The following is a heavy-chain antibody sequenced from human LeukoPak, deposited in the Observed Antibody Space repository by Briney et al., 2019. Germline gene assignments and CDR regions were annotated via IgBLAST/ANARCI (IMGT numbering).Heavy chain of an antibody. CDR2: ITSGSDYI. CDR1: GFTLRSYT. CDR3: VRGSSFSNN. Sequence: TGGSLRISCAASGFTLRSYTMNWVRQAPGKGLQWVSSITSGSDYIYYADSVRGRFTISRDNAKNSLYLQMNSLSPEDTAMYYCVRGSSFSNNWGQGTLVTVSS. J-gene: IGHJ4*02. V-gene: IGHV3-21*06. D-gene: IGHD2/OR15-2a*01.